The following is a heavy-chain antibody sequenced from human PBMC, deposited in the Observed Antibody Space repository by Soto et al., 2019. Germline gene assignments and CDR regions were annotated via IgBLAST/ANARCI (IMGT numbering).Heavy chain of an antibody. D-gene: IGHD3-10*01. Sequence: GGSLRLSCAASGFTFSSYAMSWVRQAPGKGLEWVSAISGSGGSTYYADSVKGRFTISRDNSKNTLYLQMNSLRAEDTAVYYCAKDLVTMFRGVSGMDVWGQGTTVTVSS. J-gene: IGHJ6*02. CDR2: ISGSGGST. CDR3: AKDLVTMFRGVSGMDV. CDR1: GFTFSSYA. V-gene: IGHV3-23*01.